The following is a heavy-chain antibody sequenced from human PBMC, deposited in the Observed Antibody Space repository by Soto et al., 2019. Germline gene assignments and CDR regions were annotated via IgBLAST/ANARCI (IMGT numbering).Heavy chain of an antibody. CDR2: IYSGGST. CDR1: GFTVSSNY. J-gene: IGHJ5*02. D-gene: IGHD3-22*01. Sequence: GGSLRLSCAASGFTVSSNYMSWVRQAPGKGLEWVSVIYSGGSTYYADSVKGRFTISRDNSKNTLYLQMNSLRAEDTAVYYCARTRAYYYDTQFDPWGQGTLVTV. V-gene: IGHV3-53*01. CDR3: ARTRAYYYDTQFDP.